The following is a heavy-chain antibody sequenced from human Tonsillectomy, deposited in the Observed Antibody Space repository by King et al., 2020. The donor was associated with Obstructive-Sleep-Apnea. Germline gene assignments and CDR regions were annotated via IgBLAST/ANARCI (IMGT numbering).Heavy chain of an antibody. CDR3: ARVGVDAFDI. CDR2: IYHSGST. Sequence: QLQESGPGLVKPSETLSLTCTVSGYSISSGYYWGWIRQPPGKGLEWIGSIYHSGSTYYNPSLKSRVTISLDTSKNHFSLKLSSVTAADTAVYYCARVGVDAFDIWGQGTMVTVSS. J-gene: IGHJ3*02. V-gene: IGHV4-38-2*02. CDR1: GYSISSGYY. D-gene: IGHD3-16*01.